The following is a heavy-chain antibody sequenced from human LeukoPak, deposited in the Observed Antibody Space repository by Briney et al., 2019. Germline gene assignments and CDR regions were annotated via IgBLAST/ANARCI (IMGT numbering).Heavy chain of an antibody. CDR3: ARVPDWPGYFDY. CDR2: IIPIFGAA. J-gene: IGHJ4*02. D-gene: IGHD3-9*01. V-gene: IGHV1-69*05. CDR1: GGTSSGYA. Sequence: ASVKVSCKASGGTSSGYAISWVRQAPGQGLECMGGIIPIFGAANYAQKFQGRVTITTYESTRTSYMELSSLRSEDTAVYYCARVPDWPGYFDYWGQGTLVTVSS.